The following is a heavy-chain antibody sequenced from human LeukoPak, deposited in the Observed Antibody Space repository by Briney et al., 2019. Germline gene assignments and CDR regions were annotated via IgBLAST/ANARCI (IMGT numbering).Heavy chain of an antibody. V-gene: IGHV4-59*01. CDR3: ARQHRGYSGYDYFYY. CDR2: ISYSGST. Sequence: PSETLSLICTVSGGSISSYYWSWIRQPPGKGLEWIGYISYSGSTNYNPSLKSRVTISVDTSKNQFSLKLSSVTAADTAVFYCARQHRGYSGYDYFYYWGQGTLVTVSS. CDR1: GGSISSYY. D-gene: IGHD5-12*01. J-gene: IGHJ4*02.